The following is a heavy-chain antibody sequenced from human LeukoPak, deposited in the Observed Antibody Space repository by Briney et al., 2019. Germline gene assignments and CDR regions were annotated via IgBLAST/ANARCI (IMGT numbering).Heavy chain of an antibody. Sequence: SETLSLTCAVYGGSFSGYYWSWIRQPPGKGLEWIGEINHSGSTNYNPSLKSRVTISVDTSKNQFSLKLSSVTAADTAVYYCARSRGYSGYGGHFDYWGQGTLVTVSS. CDR2: INHSGST. CDR3: ARSRGYSGYGGHFDY. V-gene: IGHV4-34*01. D-gene: IGHD5-12*01. J-gene: IGHJ4*02. CDR1: GGSFSGYY.